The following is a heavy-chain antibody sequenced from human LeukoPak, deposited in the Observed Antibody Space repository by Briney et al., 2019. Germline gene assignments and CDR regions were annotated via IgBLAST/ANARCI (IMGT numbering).Heavy chain of an antibody. D-gene: IGHD3-3*01. CDR3: ASEGTITIFGVVI. V-gene: IGHV3-7*01. CDR2: IKQDGSEK. CDR1: GFTFSSYW. Sequence: PGGSLRLSCAASGFTFSSYWMSWVRQAPGKGLEWVANIKQDGSEKYYVDSVKGRFTISRDSAKNSLYLQMNSLRAEDTAVYYCASEGTITIFGVVIWGQGTLVTVSS. J-gene: IGHJ4*02.